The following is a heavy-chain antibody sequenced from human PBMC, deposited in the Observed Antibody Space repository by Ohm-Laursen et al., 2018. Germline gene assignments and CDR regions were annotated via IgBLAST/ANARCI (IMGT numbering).Heavy chain of an antibody. J-gene: IGHJ4*02. CDR3: VGGYITVFHY. CDR1: GFTFRSYG. V-gene: IGHV3-30*03. CDR2: ISYDGSNK. D-gene: IGHD5-12*01. Sequence: SLRLSCAASGFTFRSYGMHWVRQAPGKGLEWVAVISYDGSNKYYADSVKGRFTISRDNAKNSLYLQMNSLGAEDTALYYCVGGYITVFHYWGQGTLVTVSS.